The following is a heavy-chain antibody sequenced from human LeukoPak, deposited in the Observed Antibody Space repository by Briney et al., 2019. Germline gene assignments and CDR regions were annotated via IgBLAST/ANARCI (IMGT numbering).Heavy chain of an antibody. V-gene: IGHV3-48*03. Sequence: GGSLRLSCVASGFTFSSYEMNWVRQAPGKGLEWLSYIGSSDSTTHYADSVKGRFTISRDNAKNSLYLQMNSLRAEDTAVYYCAELGITMIGGVWGKGTTVTISS. J-gene: IGHJ6*04. CDR1: GFTFSSYE. CDR2: IGSSDSTT. D-gene: IGHD3-10*02. CDR3: AELGITMIGGV.